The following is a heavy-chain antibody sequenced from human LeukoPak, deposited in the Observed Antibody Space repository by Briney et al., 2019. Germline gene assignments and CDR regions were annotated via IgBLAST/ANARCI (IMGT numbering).Heavy chain of an antibody. CDR3: AREPVDSSSWYPIDY. D-gene: IGHD6-13*01. CDR2: ISAYNGNT. V-gene: IGHV1-18*01. CDR1: GYTFTSYG. J-gene: IGHJ4*02. Sequence: ASVKVSCKASGYTFTSYGISWVRQAPGQGLEWMGWISAYNGNTNYAQKLQGRVTMTTDTSTSTAYMELRSLRSDDTAVYYCAREPVDSSSWYPIDYWGQGTLVTVSS.